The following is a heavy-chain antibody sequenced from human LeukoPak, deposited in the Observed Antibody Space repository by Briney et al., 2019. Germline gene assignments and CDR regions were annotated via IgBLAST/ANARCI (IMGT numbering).Heavy chain of an antibody. V-gene: IGHV3-21*01. J-gene: IGHJ3*02. D-gene: IGHD2-2*01. Sequence: PGRSLRLSCAASGFSFNTYSMNWVRQAPGKGLEWVSSISSTSAHMFYADSVKGRFSISRDHAKNSLFLQMNSLRVEDTAVYYCTSRYCTTTNCYSFDNWGHGTLVTVSS. CDR2: ISSTSAHM. CDR1: GFSFNTYS. CDR3: TSRYCTTTNCYSFDN.